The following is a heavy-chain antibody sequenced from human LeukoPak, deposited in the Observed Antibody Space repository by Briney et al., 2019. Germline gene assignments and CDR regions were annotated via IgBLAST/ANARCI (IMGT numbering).Heavy chain of an antibody. CDR2: IYHSGST. D-gene: IGHD6-19*01. CDR3: ARDYGESGWAPLDY. CDR1: GGSISSGGYS. V-gene: IGHV4-30-2*01. Sequence: SQTLSLTCAVSGGSISSGGYSWSWIRQPPGKGLEWIGYIYHSGSTYYNPSLKSRVTISVDRSKNQFSLKLSSVTAADTAVYYCARDYGESGWAPLDYWGQGTLVTVSS. J-gene: IGHJ4*02.